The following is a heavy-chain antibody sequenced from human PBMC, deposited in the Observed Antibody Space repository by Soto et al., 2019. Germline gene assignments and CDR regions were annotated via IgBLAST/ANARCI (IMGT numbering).Heavy chain of an antibody. V-gene: IGHV3-74*01. CDR3: VRGLGYCSGGSCYSRGYFDF. D-gene: IGHD2-15*01. Sequence: GGSLRLSCAASGFTFSSYWMHWVRQAPGKGLVWVSRINNDESSTSYADSVRGRFTISRDNAKNTLYLQMNSLRAEDTAVYYCVRGLGYCSGGSCYSRGYFDFWGQGTLVTVSS. J-gene: IGHJ4*02. CDR2: INNDESST. CDR1: GFTFSSYW.